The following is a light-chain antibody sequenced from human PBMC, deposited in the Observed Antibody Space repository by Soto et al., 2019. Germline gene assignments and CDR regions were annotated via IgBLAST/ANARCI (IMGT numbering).Light chain of an antibody. Sequence: IRMTQSPSSLSASAGDNVTIPCRASLGISSYLAWFHQKPGRPPKLLMSATSTLQSDVPSRFSGSGSGTDFTLTIGCLQSEDFETYYCQQYYTDPSTFGQGTKVDIK. CDR1: LGISSY. CDR3: QQYYTDPST. J-gene: IGKJ1*01. V-gene: IGKV1-8*01. CDR2: ATS.